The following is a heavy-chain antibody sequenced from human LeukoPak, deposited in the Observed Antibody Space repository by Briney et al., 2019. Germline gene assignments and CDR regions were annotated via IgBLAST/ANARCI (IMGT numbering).Heavy chain of an antibody. Sequence: PSQTLSLTCTVSGGSISSYYWNWIRQAPGKGLEWIGYIYNNGFTKYNPSLRSRVTISLDTSKNQFSLKLSSVTAADTAVYYCARDRGGYDLDYWGHGTLVTVSS. CDR2: IYNNGFT. D-gene: IGHD5-12*01. CDR1: GGSISSYY. J-gene: IGHJ4*01. CDR3: ARDRGGYDLDY. V-gene: IGHV4-59*01.